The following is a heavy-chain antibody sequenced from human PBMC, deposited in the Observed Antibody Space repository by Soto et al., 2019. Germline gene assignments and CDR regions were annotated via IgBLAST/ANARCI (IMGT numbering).Heavy chain of an antibody. Sequence: GGSLRLSCAASGFTFSSYWMSWVRQAPGKGLEWVANIKQDGSEKYYVDSVKGRFTISRDNAKNSLYLQMNSLRAEDTAVYYCARDNYDYIWGHRDYFDYWGQGTLVTSPQ. J-gene: IGHJ4*02. CDR2: IKQDGSEK. D-gene: IGHD3-16*01. V-gene: IGHV3-7*01. CDR1: GFTFSSYW. CDR3: ARDNYDYIWGHRDYFDY.